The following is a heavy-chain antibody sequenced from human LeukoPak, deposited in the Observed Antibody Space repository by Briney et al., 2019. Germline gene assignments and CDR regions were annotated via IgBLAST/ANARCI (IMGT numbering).Heavy chain of an antibody. V-gene: IGHV4-34*01. J-gene: IGHJ4*02. CDR2: INHSEST. Sequence: PSETLSLTCAVYGGSFSGYYWSWIRQPPGKGLEWIGEINHSESTNYNPSLKSRVTISVDTSKNQFSLKLSSVTAADTAVYYCAIPSRYCSGGSCRYFDYWGQGTLVTVSS. CDR3: AIPSRYCSGGSCRYFDY. CDR1: GGSFSGYY. D-gene: IGHD2-15*01.